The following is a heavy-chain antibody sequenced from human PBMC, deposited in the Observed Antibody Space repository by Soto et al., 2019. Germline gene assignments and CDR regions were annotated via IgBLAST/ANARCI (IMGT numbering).Heavy chain of an antibody. CDR3: ARELSPYCGGDCYSFDY. D-gene: IGHD2-21*02. V-gene: IGHV3-30-3*01. CDR2: ISYDGSNK. J-gene: IGHJ4*02. CDR1: GFTFSSYA. Sequence: PGGSLRLFCSASGFTFSSYAMHWVRQAPGKGLEWVAVISYDGSNKYYADSVKGRFTISRDNSKNTLYLQMNSLRAEDTAVYYCARELSPYCGGDCYSFDYWGQGTLVTVSS.